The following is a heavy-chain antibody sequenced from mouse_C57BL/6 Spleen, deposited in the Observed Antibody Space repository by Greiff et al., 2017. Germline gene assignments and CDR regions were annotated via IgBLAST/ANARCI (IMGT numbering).Heavy chain of an antibody. Sequence: QVQLKESGPELVKPGASVKISCKASGYAFSSSWMNWVKQRPGKGLEWIGRIYPGDGDTNYNGKFKGKATLTADKSSSTAYMQLSSLSSEDSAVYFCASDYGSSSWCAYWGQGTLVTVSA. CDR1: GYAFSSSW. CDR3: ASDYGSSSWCAY. V-gene: IGHV1-82*01. D-gene: IGHD1-1*01. CDR2: IYPGDGDT. J-gene: IGHJ3*01.